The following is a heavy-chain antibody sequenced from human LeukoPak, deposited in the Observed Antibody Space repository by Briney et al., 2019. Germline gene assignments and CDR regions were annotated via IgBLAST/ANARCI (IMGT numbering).Heavy chain of an antibody. V-gene: IGHV3-9*01. Sequence: PGRSLRLSCAASGFTFDDYAMHWVRQAPGKGLEWVSGISWNSGSIGYADSVKGRFTISRDNAKNSLYLQMNSLRAEDTAVYYCARDAPSEGWGDFSPGDLWGQGTLVTVSS. D-gene: IGHD3-16*02. CDR3: ARDAPSEGWGDFSPGDL. CDR2: ISWNSGSI. J-gene: IGHJ5*02. CDR1: GFTFDDYA.